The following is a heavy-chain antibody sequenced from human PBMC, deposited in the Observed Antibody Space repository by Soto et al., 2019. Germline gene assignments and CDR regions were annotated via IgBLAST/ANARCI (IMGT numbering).Heavy chain of an antibody. J-gene: IGHJ5*02. D-gene: IGHD3-10*01. CDR1: GGSISSGDYY. CDR2: IYYSGST. V-gene: IGHV4-30-4*01. Sequence: PSETLSLTCTVSGGSISSGDYYWSWTRQPPGKGLEWIGYIYYSGSTYYNPSLKSRVTISVDTSKNQFSLKLSSVTAADTAVYYCARDARDYYGSGSLDPWGQGTLVTVSS. CDR3: ARDARDYYGSGSLDP.